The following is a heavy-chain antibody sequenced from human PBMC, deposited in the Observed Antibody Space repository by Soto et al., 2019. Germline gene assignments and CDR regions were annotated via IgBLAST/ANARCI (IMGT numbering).Heavy chain of an antibody. Sequence: GASVKVSCKASGYTFTSYAMHWVRQAPGQRLEWMGWINAGNGNTKYSQKFQGRVTITRDTSASTAYMELSSLRSEDTAVYYCARHASYFDILTGPFYGLDFWGQGTTVTVSS. V-gene: IGHV1-3*01. CDR2: INAGNGNT. D-gene: IGHD3-9*01. J-gene: IGHJ6*02. CDR1: GYTFTSYA. CDR3: ARHASYFDILTGPFYGLDF.